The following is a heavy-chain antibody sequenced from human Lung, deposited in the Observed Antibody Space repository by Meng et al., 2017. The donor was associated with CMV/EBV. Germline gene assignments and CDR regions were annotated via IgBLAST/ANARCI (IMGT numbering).Heavy chain of an antibody. CDR3: ARDRVSYTTSSDPFGC. Sequence: GGSLRLSCAASGFTFSTYSMNWVRQAPGKGLEWVSYISFSRTTIEYSDSVKGRFTISRDNAKNALYLQMNSLRVKDTAVYYCARDRVSYTTSSDPFGCWGQGXLVTVSS. CDR1: GFTFSTYS. CDR2: ISFSRTTI. J-gene: IGHJ4*02. V-gene: IGHV3-48*04. D-gene: IGHD3-16*02.